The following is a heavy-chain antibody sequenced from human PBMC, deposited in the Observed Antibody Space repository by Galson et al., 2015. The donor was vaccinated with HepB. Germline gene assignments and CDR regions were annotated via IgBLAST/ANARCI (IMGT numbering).Heavy chain of an antibody. J-gene: IGHJ5*02. CDR2: ISSSSSYI. Sequence: SLRLSCAASGFTFSSYSMNWVRQAPGKGLEWVSSISSSSSYIYYADSVKGRFTISRDNAKNSLYLQMNSLRAEDTAVYYCARGDCSSTSCYRGWFDPWGQGTLVTVSS. V-gene: IGHV3-21*01. CDR3: ARGDCSSTSCYRGWFDP. CDR1: GFTFSSYS. D-gene: IGHD2-2*01.